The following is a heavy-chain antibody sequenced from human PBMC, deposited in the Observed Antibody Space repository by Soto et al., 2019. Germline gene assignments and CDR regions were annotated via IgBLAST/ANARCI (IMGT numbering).Heavy chain of an antibody. CDR2: MNPNSGNT. CDR3: ARFSIFGVVIGDY. CDR1: GYRYTSDD. D-gene: IGHD3-3*01. V-gene: IGHV1-8*01. Sequence: ASVKGACKSSGYRYTSDDSSWVRQATGQGLEWMGWMNPNSGNTGYAQKFQGRVTMTRNTSISTAYMELSSLRSEDTAVYYCARFSIFGVVIGDYWGQGTLVTVSS. J-gene: IGHJ4*02.